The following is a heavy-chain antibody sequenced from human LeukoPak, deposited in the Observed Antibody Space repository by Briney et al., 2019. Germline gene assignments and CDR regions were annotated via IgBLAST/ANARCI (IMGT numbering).Heavy chain of an antibody. D-gene: IGHD6-19*01. CDR2: IYTSGST. V-gene: IGHV4-61*02. J-gene: IGHJ5*02. Sequence: SETLSLTCTVSGGSISSGSYYWSWIRQPAGKGLEWIGRIYTSGSTNYNPSLKSRVTISVDTSKNQFSLKLSSVTAADTAVYYCERAYVRIAVAGTLNWFDPWGQGTLVTVSS. CDR3: ERAYVRIAVAGTLNWFDP. CDR1: GGSISSGSYY.